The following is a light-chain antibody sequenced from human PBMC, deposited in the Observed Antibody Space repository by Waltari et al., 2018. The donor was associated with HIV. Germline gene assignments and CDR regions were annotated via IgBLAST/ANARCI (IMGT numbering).Light chain of an antibody. CDR2: LNREGSH. CDR1: SGHINYV. Sequence: QVVLTQPPSASASLGASVKLTCTLSSGHINYVIAWHQQQPKKGPRFLRKLNREGSHSKGDGIPDRFSGCSSGAERYLTISSLQSEDEGDYFCQTWGTGIQVFGGGTRLTVL. J-gene: IGLJ2*01. V-gene: IGLV4-69*01. CDR3: QTWGTGIQV.